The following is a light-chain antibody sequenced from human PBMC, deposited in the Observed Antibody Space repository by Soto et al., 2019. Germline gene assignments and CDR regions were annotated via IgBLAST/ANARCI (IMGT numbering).Light chain of an antibody. CDR1: QSVHFNY. Sequence: EIVLTQSPGTLSLSPGARATISRRPSQSVHFNYVAWYQQKPGQAPRILIYGASSRATGIPDRFSGSWSGMDFTLTISSLAPEDVAVYYCQQSGDSQWTLGQGTKVDIK. V-gene: IGKV3-20*01. CDR3: QQSGDSQWT. J-gene: IGKJ1*01. CDR2: GAS.